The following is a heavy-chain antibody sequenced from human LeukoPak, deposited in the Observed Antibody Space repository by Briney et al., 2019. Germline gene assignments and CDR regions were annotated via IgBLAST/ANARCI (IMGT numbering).Heavy chain of an antibody. V-gene: IGHV4-39*01. J-gene: IGHJ4*02. Sequence: SETLSLTCTVSGGSISSSSYYWRWIRQPPGKGLEWIGSIYYSGSTYYNPPLKSRVTISVDTSKNQFSLKLSSVTAADTAVYYCARTRYYYNSRSYGAPYYFDYWGQGTLVTVSS. CDR1: GGSISSSSYY. CDR3: ARTRYYYNSRSYGAPYYFDY. CDR2: IYYSGST. D-gene: IGHD3-10*01.